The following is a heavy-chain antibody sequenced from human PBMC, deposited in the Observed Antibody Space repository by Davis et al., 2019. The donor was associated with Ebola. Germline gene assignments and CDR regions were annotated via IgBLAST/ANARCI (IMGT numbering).Heavy chain of an antibody. V-gene: IGHV1-46*01. Sequence: AASVKVSCKAFGYTFSNYYIHWVRQAPGQGLKWMGVINPSAGNTNYAQKLQGRVTMTTDTSTSTAYMELRSLRSDDTAVYYCASSQWLRAYNWFDPWGQGTLVTVSS. CDR3: ASSQWLRAYNWFDP. D-gene: IGHD5-12*01. J-gene: IGHJ5*02. CDR1: GYTFSNYY. CDR2: INPSAGNT.